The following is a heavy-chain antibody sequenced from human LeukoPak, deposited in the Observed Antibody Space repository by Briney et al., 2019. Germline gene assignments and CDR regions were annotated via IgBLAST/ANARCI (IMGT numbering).Heavy chain of an antibody. CDR2: VIDSDFNEANGDIT. J-gene: IGHJ3*01. V-gene: IGHV4-59*01. Sequence: SETLSLTCTVSGASINKDYWAWIRQPPGRGLEWIGYVIDSDFNEANGDITNYNPSLETRVTASRDTPKNQFSLKLSSMTAADTAIYYCVRASADSGGAFDVWGHGTVVTVSS. CDR3: VRASADSGGAFDV. CDR1: GASINKDY. D-gene: IGHD2-15*01.